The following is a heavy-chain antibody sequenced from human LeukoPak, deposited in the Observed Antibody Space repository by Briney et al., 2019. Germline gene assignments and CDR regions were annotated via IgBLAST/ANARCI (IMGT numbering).Heavy chain of an antibody. CDR3: ARNEMVQFLEWLPKSANYFDY. J-gene: IGHJ4*02. CDR1: GFTFSSYS. V-gene: IGHV3-21*01. D-gene: IGHD3-3*01. CDR2: ISSSSSYI. Sequence: GSLRLSCAASGFTFSSYSMNWVRQAPGKGLEWVSSISSSSSYIYYADSVKGRFTISRDNAKNSLYLQMNSLRAEDTAVYYCARNEMVQFLEWLPKSANYFDYWGQGTLVTVSS.